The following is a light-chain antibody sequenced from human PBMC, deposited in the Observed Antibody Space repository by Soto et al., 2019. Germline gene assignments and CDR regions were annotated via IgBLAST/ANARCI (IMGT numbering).Light chain of an antibody. CDR2: GAS. Sequence: EIVLTQSPATLSVSPGERATLSCRASQSVSSNFAWYYQNPGQAPRPPIYGASTRATGNPGRFSASVSGTEFTLTISSLQAEDFAVYYCHQYNNWPPWTFGQGTKVEIK. CDR3: HQYNNWPPWT. V-gene: IGKV3-15*01. CDR1: QSVSSN. J-gene: IGKJ1*01.